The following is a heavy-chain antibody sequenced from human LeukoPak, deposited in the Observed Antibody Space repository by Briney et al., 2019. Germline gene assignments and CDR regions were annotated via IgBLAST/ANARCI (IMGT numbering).Heavy chain of an antibody. CDR3: ARLRSGWFDP. CDR1: DGSISSCSYY. V-gene: IGHV4-39*01. CDR2: IYYSGST. Sequence: SDTLSLTCTVSDGSISSCSYYWGWIRQPPGKGLEWIGSIYYSGSTYYNPSLKIRVTTSVDTSKTQCSLKLSSVTAADTAVYYCARLRSGWFDPWGQGTLVTVSS. D-gene: IGHD3-10*01. J-gene: IGHJ5*02.